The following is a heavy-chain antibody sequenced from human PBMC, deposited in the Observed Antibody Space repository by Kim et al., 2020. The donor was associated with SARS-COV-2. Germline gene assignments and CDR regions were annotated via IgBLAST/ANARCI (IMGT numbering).Heavy chain of an antibody. D-gene: IGHD2-2*02. CDR1: GGSFSGYY. J-gene: IGHJ6*02. CDR2: INHSGST. Sequence: SETLSLTCAVYGGSFSGYYWSWIRQPPGKGLEWIGEINHSGSTNYNPSLKSRVTISVDTSKNQFSLKLSSVTAADTAVYYCARGRYCSSTSCYNWRSHTYYYYGMDVWGQGTTVTVSS. V-gene: IGHV4-34*01. CDR3: ARGRYCSSTSCYNWRSHTYYYYGMDV.